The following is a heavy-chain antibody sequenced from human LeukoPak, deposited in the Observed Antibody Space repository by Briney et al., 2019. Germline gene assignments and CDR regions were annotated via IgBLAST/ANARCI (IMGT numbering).Heavy chain of an antibody. D-gene: IGHD2/OR15-2a*01. V-gene: IGHV3-7*01. CDR1: GFTLSNHW. J-gene: IGHJ4*02. Sequence: QPGGSLRLSCAASGFTLSNHWMIWVRQAPGKGLECVANIKQDGSEKYYVDSVKGRFTISRDNAKNSLYLQMSSLRAEDTAVYYCARDRPSIHLRTPLFDYWGQGTLVTVSS. CDR3: ARDRPSIHLRTPLFDY. CDR2: IKQDGSEK.